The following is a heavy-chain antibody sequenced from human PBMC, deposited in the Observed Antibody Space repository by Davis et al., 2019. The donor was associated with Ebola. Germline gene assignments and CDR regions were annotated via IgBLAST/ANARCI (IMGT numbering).Heavy chain of an antibody. D-gene: IGHD3-3*01. J-gene: IGHJ6*02. CDR3: ARDPSAIFGVVIPPLGGMDV. CDR1: GFTFSSYW. Sequence: GGSLRLSCAASGFTFSSYWMNWFRQPPRXXXXSFSYISSSSSTISYADSVKGRFTISRDNAKNSLYLQMNSLRDEDTAVYYCARDPSAIFGVVIPPLGGMDVWGQGTTVTVSS. V-gene: IGHV3-48*02. CDR2: ISSSSSTI.